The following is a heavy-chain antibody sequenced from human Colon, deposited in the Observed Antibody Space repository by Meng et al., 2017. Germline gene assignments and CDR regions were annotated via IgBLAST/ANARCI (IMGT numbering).Heavy chain of an antibody. CDR1: GGSIRSGGYH. J-gene: IGHJ5*02. V-gene: IGHV4-30-4*01. CDR2: MYNSGST. Sequence: QVQLQESGPGLVKPSQTLSLTCTVSGGSIRSGGYHWSWIRQPPGKGLEWVGYMYNSGSTYYTPSLKSRVTISRDTSKNQFSLKLSSVTAADTAVYYCARGPQGYNWFDPWGQGTLVTVSS. CDR3: ARGPQGYNWFDP.